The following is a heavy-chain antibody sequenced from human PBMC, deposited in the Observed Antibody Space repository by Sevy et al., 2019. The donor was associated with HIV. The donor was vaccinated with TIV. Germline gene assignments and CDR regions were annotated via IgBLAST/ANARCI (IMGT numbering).Heavy chain of an antibody. V-gene: IGHV3-30*18. J-gene: IGHJ4*02. CDR1: GFTFSSYG. CDR2: ISYDGSNK. D-gene: IGHD2-15*01. Sequence: GGSLRLSCAASGFTFSSYGMHWVRQAPGKGLEWVAVISYDGSNKYYADSVKGRFTISRANSKNTLYLQMNSLRAEDTAVYYCAKDRGYCSGGSCLYFDYWGQGTLVTVSS. CDR3: AKDRGYCSGGSCLYFDY.